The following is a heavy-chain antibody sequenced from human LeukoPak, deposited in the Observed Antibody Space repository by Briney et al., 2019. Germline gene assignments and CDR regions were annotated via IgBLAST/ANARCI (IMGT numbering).Heavy chain of an antibody. CDR2: MNPNSGNT. CDR3: ASFVGWELPSYFDY. D-gene: IGHD1-26*01. J-gene: IGHJ4*02. CDR1: GYTFTSYD. V-gene: IGHV1-8*01. Sequence: ASVKVSCKASGYTFTSYDINWVRQATGQGLEWMGWMNPNSGNTGYAQKFQGRVTMTRNTSISTAYMELSSLRSEDTAVYYCASFVGWELPSYFDYWGQGTLVTVSS.